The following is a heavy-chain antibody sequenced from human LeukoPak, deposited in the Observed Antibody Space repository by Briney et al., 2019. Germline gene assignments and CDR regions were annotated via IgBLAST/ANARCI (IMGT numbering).Heavy chain of an antibody. CDR3: ASLSGYYGSGSYSPDY. D-gene: IGHD3-10*01. CDR2: INHSGST. J-gene: IGHJ4*02. CDR1: GGSFSGYY. V-gene: IGHV4-34*01. Sequence: SETLSLTCAVHGGSFSGYYWSWIRQPPGKGLEWIGEINHSGSTNYNPSLKSRVTISVDTSKNQFSLKLSSVTAADTAVYYCASLSGYYGSGSYSPDYWGQGTLVTVSS.